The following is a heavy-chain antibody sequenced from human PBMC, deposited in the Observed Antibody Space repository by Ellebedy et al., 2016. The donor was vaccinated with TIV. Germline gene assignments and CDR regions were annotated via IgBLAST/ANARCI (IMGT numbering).Heavy chain of an antibody. CDR2: ISYDGSNK. CDR3: AKQDGSTGKIDY. D-gene: IGHD2-2*01. V-gene: IGHV3-30*18. Sequence: GGSLRLSXAASGFTFSSYGMHWVRQAPGKGLEWVAVISYDGSNKYYADSVKGRFTISRDNSKNTLYLQMNSLRAEDTAVYYCAKQDGSTGKIDYWGQGTLVTVSS. CDR1: GFTFSSYG. J-gene: IGHJ4*02.